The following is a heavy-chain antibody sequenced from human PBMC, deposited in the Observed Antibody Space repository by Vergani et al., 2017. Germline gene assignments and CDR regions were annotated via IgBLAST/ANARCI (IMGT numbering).Heavy chain of an antibody. CDR3: SRGRGYSFGYSDY. CDR1: GFSFGDYA. J-gene: IGHJ4*02. V-gene: IGHV3-49*04. Sequence: EVQLVESGGGLVPPGRSLRPSCAASGFSFGDYAMTWVRQPPGKGLEWVAFIRNKAYGGTTDYAETVKGRFTISRDDSKSLAYLQLSGLKTEDTAVYFCSRGRGYSFGYSDYWGQGTLVTVSS. CDR2: IRNKAYGGTT. D-gene: IGHD5-18*01.